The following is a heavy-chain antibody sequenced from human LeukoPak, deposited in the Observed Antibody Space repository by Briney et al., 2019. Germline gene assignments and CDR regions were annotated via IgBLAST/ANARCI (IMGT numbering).Heavy chain of an antibody. J-gene: IGHJ4*02. V-gene: IGHV1-2*02. CDR1: GNTFAGYY. CDR2: INTHNGAT. CDR3: ARGPIGGLRKGFDI. D-gene: IGHD1-26*01. Sequence: GASVRVSCKASGNTFAGYYVHWVRQAPGQGLEWMGWINTHNGATNYAQHFQGRVTMTTDTAVTTAYMDLDGLISDDAAVYFCARGPIGGLRKGFDIWGQGTLVTVSS.